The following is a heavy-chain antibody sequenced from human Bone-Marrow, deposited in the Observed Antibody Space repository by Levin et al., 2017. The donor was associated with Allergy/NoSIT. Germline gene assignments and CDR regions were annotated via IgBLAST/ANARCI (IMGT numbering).Heavy chain of an antibody. D-gene: IGHD4/OR15-4a*01. V-gene: IGHV4-59*01. Sequence: SQTLSLTCSVSGDSINNYYWSWIRQPPGKGLEWIGYIYYSGRTNYSPSLKSRVTISGDTSKNQFSLKVTSVTAADTAVYYCARGRGAGSYYSYMDVWGKGTTVTVSS. CDR3: ARGRGAGSYYSYMDV. CDR1: GDSINNYY. J-gene: IGHJ6*03. CDR2: IYYSGRT.